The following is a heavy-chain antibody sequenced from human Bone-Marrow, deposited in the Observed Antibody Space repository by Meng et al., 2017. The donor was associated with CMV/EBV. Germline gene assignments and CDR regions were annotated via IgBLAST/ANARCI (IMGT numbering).Heavy chain of an antibody. CDR3: ARDLVVAAQGDYYYYGMDV. J-gene: IGHJ6*02. V-gene: IGHV1-46*01. D-gene: IGHD2-15*01. CDR1: GYTFTSYY. CDR2: INPSGGST. Sequence: ASVKVSCKASGYTFTSYYMHWVRQAPGQGLEWMGIINPSGGSTSYAQKFQGRVTMTRDTSTSTVYMELSSLRSEDTAVYYCARDLVVAAQGDYYYYGMDVWGQGTTVTASS.